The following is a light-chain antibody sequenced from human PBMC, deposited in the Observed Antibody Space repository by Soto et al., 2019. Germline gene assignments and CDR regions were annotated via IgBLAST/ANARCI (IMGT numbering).Light chain of an antibody. CDR1: QGISSW. Sequence: DVQMTQSPSTLSASVGDSVTITCRASQGISSWLAWYQQKPGKAPKLLIYAASTLKSGFPSRFSGTGSGTDFTLTISRLQPEDFATYYCQQTYNPPRTFGQGTKVDI. V-gene: IGKV1-12*01. CDR2: AAS. J-gene: IGKJ1*01. CDR3: QQTYNPPRT.